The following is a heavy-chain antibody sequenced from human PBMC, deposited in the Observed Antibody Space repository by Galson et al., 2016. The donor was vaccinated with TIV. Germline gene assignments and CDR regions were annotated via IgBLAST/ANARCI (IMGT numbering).Heavy chain of an antibody. CDR3: ARVVGTVITQKSFDF. J-gene: IGHJ4*02. CDR2: ISGYSDNT. V-gene: IGHV1-18*01. Sequence: SVKVSCKASGYSFINYYITWVRQAPGQGLEWMGWISGYSDNTNYTLKFQGRLTMTTDTYTSTSYMELRSLRSDDTAVYYCARVVGTVITQKSFDFWGQGTPVIVSS. CDR1: GYSFINYY. D-gene: IGHD4-23*01.